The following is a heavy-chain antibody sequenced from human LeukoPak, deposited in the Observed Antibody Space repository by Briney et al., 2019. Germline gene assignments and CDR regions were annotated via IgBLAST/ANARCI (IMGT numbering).Heavy chain of an antibody. CDR1: GGSISSYY. D-gene: IGHD3-3*01. V-gene: IGHV4-59*01. CDR3: ARDGYDFWSGYNNDDYYYYYGMDV. J-gene: IGHJ6*02. CDR2: IYYSGST. Sequence: PSETLSLTCTVSGGSISSYYWSWIRQPPGKGLEWIGYIYYSGSTNYNPSLKSRVTISVDTSKNQFSLKLSSVTAADTAVYYCARDGYDFWSGYNNDDYYYYYGMDVWGQGTTVTVSS.